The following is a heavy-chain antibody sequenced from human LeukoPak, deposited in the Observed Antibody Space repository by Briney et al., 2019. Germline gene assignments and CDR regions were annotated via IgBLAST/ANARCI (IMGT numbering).Heavy chain of an antibody. CDR3: AKDADTATIIYWYFDL. D-gene: IGHD5-18*01. Sequence: GGCLRLSCTASGFTLSNFGMHWVRQAPGKGLEWVAVISDDGSNTFYADSVKGRFTISRDNSKNTLYLQLNSLRPEDTAVYYCAKDADTATIIYWYFDLWGRGTLVTVSS. J-gene: IGHJ2*01. V-gene: IGHV3-30*18. CDR1: GFTLSNFG. CDR2: ISDDGSNT.